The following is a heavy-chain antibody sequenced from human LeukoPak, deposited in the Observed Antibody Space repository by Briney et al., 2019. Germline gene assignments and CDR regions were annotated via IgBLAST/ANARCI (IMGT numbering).Heavy chain of an antibody. CDR2: ISSSSSYI. D-gene: IGHD3-22*01. Sequence: GGSLGLSCAASGFTFSSYSMNWVRQAPGKGLEWVSSISSSSSYIYYADSVKGRFTISRDNAKNSLYLQMNSLRAEDTAVYYCARDLRYYYDSSGHLDWGQGTLVTVSS. J-gene: IGHJ4*02. CDR1: GFTFSSYS. CDR3: ARDLRYYYDSSGHLD. V-gene: IGHV3-21*01.